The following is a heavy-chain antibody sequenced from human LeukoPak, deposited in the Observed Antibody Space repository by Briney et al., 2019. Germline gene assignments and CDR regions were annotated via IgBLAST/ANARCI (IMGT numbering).Heavy chain of an antibody. J-gene: IGHJ4*02. Sequence: SETLSLTCAVYGGSFSGYYWSWIRQPPGKGLEWIGEINHSGSTNYNPSLKSRVTISVDTSKNQFSLKLSSVTAADTAVCYCAGGAAAGYVDYWGQGTLVTVSS. CDR2: INHSGST. CDR1: GGSFSGYY. CDR3: AGGAAAGYVDY. V-gene: IGHV4-34*01. D-gene: IGHD6-13*01.